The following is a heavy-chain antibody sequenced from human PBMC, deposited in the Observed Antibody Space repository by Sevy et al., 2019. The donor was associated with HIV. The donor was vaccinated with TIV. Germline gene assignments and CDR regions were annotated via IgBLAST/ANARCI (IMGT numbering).Heavy chain of an antibody. V-gene: IGHV3-53*01. CDR1: GFTVSSNY. CDR2: IYSGGST. D-gene: IGHD1-7*01. CDR3: ARELTGTKGVYYYYGMDV. J-gene: IGHJ6*02. Sequence: GGSLRLSCAASGFTVSSNYMSWVRQAPGKGLEWVSVIYSGGSTYYADSVEGRFTISRDNSKNTLYLQMNSLRAEDTAVYYCARELTGTKGVYYYYGMDVWGQGTTVTVSS.